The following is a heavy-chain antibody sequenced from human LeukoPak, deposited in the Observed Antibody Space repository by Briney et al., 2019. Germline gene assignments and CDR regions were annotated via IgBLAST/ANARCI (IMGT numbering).Heavy chain of an antibody. Sequence: SETLSLTCAVYGGSFSGYYWSWIRQPPGKGLEWIGEINHSGSTNYNPSLKSRVTISVDTSKNQFSLKLSSVTAADTAVYYCARREYGSSGYYLGHTYFDYWGQGTLVTVSS. CDR1: GGSFSGYY. CDR2: INHSGST. D-gene: IGHD3-22*01. V-gene: IGHV4-34*01. CDR3: ARREYGSSGYYLGHTYFDY. J-gene: IGHJ4*02.